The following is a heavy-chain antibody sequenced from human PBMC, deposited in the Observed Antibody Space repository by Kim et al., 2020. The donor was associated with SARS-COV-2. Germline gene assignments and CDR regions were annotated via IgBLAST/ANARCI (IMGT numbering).Heavy chain of an antibody. Sequence: ASVKGRLTNSRDESKNKAYLQMNSLKTEDTAVYYCIYDVWSGYSPNPQDDYWGQGTLVTVSS. CDR3: IYDVWSGYSPNPQDDY. V-gene: IGHV3-73*01. J-gene: IGHJ4*02. D-gene: IGHD3-3*01.